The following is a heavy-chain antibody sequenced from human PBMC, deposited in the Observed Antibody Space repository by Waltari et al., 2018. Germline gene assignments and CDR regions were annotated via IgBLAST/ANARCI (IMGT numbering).Heavy chain of an antibody. CDR2: IIPIFGTA. D-gene: IGHD3-22*01. CDR1: GRTFSRSA. V-gene: IGHV1-69*08. Sequence: QVQLVQSGAEVKKPASSVKVSCKASGRTFSRSAISWVRPAPGQGLEWMGRIIPIFGTANYAQKFQGRVTITADKSTSTAYMELSSLRSEDTAVYYCARDSTDVVVTPNWFDPWGQGTLVTVSS. J-gene: IGHJ5*02. CDR3: ARDSTDVVVTPNWFDP.